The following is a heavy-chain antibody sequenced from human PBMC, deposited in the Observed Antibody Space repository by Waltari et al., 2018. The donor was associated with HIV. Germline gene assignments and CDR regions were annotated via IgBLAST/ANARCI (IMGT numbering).Heavy chain of an antibody. CDR1: GFTFSSYS. Sequence: EVQLVESGGGLVKPGGSLRLSCAASGFTFSSYSMNWVRQAPGKGLEWVSSISSSSSYIYYADSVKGRFTISRDNAKNSLYLQMNSLRAEDTAVYYCATSYGSGSLYYYYGMDVWGQGTTVTVSS. V-gene: IGHV3-21*01. D-gene: IGHD3-10*01. CDR2: ISSSSSYI. CDR3: ATSYGSGSLYYYYGMDV. J-gene: IGHJ6*02.